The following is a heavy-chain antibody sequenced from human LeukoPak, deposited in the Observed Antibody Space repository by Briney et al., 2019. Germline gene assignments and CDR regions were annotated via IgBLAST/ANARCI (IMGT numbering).Heavy chain of an antibody. CDR2: IKQDGSEK. D-gene: IGHD3-16*01. CDR3: ALWGGGALDC. J-gene: IGHJ4*02. Sequence: PGGSLRLSCAASGFTFSSNWMNWVRQAPGKGLEWVANIKQDGSEKYYVDSVKGRFTISRDNAKNSLYLQMNSLRAEDTAVYYCALWGGGALDCWGQGALVTVSS. V-gene: IGHV3-7*01. CDR1: GFTFSSNW.